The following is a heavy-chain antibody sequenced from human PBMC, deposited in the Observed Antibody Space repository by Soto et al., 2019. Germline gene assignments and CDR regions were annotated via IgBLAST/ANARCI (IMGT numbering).Heavy chain of an antibody. J-gene: IGHJ6*02. Sequence: PXQALSLPCAISGDSVSSNSAACNLIRHSPSRGLEWLGRTYYRSKWYNDYAVSVKSRITINPDTSKNQFSLQLNSVTPEDTAVYYCARVGPSPGGMDVWGQGTTVTVSS. CDR2: TYYRSKWYN. CDR1: GDSVSSNSAA. CDR3: ARVGPSPGGMDV. V-gene: IGHV6-1*01.